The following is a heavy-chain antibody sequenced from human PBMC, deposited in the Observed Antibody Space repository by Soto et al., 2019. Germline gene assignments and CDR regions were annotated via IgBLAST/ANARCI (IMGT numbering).Heavy chain of an antibody. CDR1: GGSISSSSYY. D-gene: IGHD6-13*01. CDR3: ARQSSSWYVQGYYYYGMDV. CDR2: IYYSGST. Sequence: QLQLQESGPGLVKPSETLSLTCTVSGGSISSSSYYWGWIRQPPGKGLEWIGSIYYSGSTYYNPSLKSRVTISVDTSKNQFSLKLSSVTAADTAVYYCARQSSSWYVQGYYYYGMDVWGQGTTVTVSS. J-gene: IGHJ6*02. V-gene: IGHV4-39*01.